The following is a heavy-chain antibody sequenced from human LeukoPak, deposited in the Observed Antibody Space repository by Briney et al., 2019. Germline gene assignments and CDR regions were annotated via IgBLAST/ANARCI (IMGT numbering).Heavy chain of an antibody. J-gene: IGHJ4*02. CDR2: IDPSDSYT. CDR3: ARAPVVVPSLGYCSGGSCYYFDY. V-gene: IGHV5-10-1*01. CDR1: GYSFTSYW. Sequence: GESLKISCKGSGYSFTSYWISWVRQIPGKGLEWWGRIDPSDSYTNYSPSFQGHVTISADKSISTAYLQWSSLKASDTAMYYCARAPVVVPSLGYCSGGSCYYFDYWGQGTLVTVSS. D-gene: IGHD2-15*01.